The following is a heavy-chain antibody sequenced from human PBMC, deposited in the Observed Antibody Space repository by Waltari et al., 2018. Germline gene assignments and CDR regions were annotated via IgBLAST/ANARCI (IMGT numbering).Heavy chain of an antibody. Sequence: EVQLVESGGGLVQPGGSLRLSCAASGFTFSRYAMSWVRQAPGKGLEWVSAISGSGGSTYYADSVKGRFTISRDNSKNTLYLQMNSLRAEDTAVYYCAKDLERITMVQGVIPAYWGQGTLVTVSS. V-gene: IGHV3-23*04. CDR2: ISGSGGST. J-gene: IGHJ4*02. CDR3: AKDLERITMVQGVIPAY. D-gene: IGHD3-10*01. CDR1: GFTFSRYA.